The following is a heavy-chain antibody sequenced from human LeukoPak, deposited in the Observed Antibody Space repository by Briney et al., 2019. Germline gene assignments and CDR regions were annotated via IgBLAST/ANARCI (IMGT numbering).Heavy chain of an antibody. V-gene: IGHV3-23*01. J-gene: IGHJ5*02. D-gene: IGHD6-13*01. CDR2: ISGSGGST. Sequence: HAGGSLRPSCAASGFTFSSYAMSWVRQAPGKGLEWVSAISGSGGSTYYADSVKGRFTISRDNSKNTLYLQMNSLRAEDTAVYYCAKDHTSSSWYPWFWFDPWGQGTLVTVSS. CDR3: AKDHTSSSWYPWFWFDP. CDR1: GFTFSSYA.